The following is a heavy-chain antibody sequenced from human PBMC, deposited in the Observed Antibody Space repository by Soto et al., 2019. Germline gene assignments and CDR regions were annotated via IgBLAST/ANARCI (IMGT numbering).Heavy chain of an antibody. V-gene: IGHV1-3*01. D-gene: IGHD3-22*01. CDR1: GYSFISYP. J-gene: IGHJ6*02. CDR3: ARSRVDSSGYTRAPYYYYGMDV. CDR2: INAGNGNT. Sequence: ASVKVSCKASGYSFISYPMHWVRQAPGQRPEWMGWINAGNGNTKYSQKFQGRVTITRDTSASTAYMELSSLRSEDTAVYYCARSRVDSSGYTRAPYYYYGMDVWGQGTTVTVSS.